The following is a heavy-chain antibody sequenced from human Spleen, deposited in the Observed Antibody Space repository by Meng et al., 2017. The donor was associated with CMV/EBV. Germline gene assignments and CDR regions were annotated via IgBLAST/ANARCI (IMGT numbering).Heavy chain of an antibody. CDR2: INSDGSST. V-gene: IGHV3-74*01. CDR3: ARDLVEAGDY. D-gene: IGHD2-21*01. Sequence: GESLKISCAASGFTFSSYWMHWVRQAPGKGLVWVSRINSDGSSTSDADSVKGRITISRDNAKNTLYLQMNSLRAEDTAVYYCARDLVEAGDYWGQGTLVTVSS. CDR1: GFTFSSYW. J-gene: IGHJ4*02.